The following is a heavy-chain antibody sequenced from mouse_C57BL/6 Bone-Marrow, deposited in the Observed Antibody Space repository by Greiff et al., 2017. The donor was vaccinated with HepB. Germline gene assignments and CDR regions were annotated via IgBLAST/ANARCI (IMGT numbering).Heavy chain of an antibody. D-gene: IGHD2-2*01. CDR1: GYTFTSYW. J-gene: IGHJ3*01. Sequence: QSCKASGYTFTSYWMHWVKQRPGRGLDWIGRIDPNSGGTKYNEKFKSKATLTVDKPSSTAYMQLSSLTSEDSAVYYCARMGYGYDVGFAYWGQGTLVTVSA. V-gene: IGHV1-72*01. CDR3: ARMGYGYDVGFAY. CDR2: IDPNSGGT.